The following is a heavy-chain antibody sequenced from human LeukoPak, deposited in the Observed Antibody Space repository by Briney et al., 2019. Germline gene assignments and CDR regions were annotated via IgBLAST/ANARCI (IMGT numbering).Heavy chain of an antibody. V-gene: IGHV4-59*12. CDR1: GGSISSDH. CDR2: IFYSGRT. D-gene: IGHD3-22*01. J-gene: IGHJ4*02. Sequence: SETLSLTCTVSGGSISSDHWNWIRQPPGKGLEWIGCIFYSGRTYYNPSLKSRVIISVDTSKNQFSLRLSSVTAADTAVYYCVRDDYDGSGYFYWGQGTLVTVSS. CDR3: VRDDYDGSGYFY.